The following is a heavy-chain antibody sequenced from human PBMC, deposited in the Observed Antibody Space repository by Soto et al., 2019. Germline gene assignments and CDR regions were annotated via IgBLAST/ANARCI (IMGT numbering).Heavy chain of an antibody. J-gene: IGHJ3*02. CDR2: INPNSGGT. CDR3: AREVWVNYYDSSGYYYEGAFDI. V-gene: IGHV1-2*02. CDR1: GYTFTGYY. D-gene: IGHD3-22*01. Sequence: ASVKVSFKASGYTFTGYYMHWVRQAPGQGLEWMGWINPNSGGTNYAQKFQGRVTMTRDTSISTAYMELSRLRSDDTAVYYCAREVWVNYYDSSGYYYEGAFDIWGQGTMVTVSS.